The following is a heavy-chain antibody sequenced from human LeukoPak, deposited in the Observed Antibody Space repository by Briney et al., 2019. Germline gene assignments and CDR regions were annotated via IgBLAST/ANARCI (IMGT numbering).Heavy chain of an antibody. CDR1: GFTFSSYA. CDR3: ARRRWRYYDILTGYQNDAFDI. CDR2: ISGSGGST. V-gene: IGHV3-23*01. J-gene: IGHJ3*02. Sequence: GSLRLSCAASGFTFSSYAMSWVRQAPGKGLEWVSAISGSGGSTYYADSVKGRFTISRDNSKNTLYLQMNSLRAEDTAVYYCARRRWRYYDILTGYQNDAFDIWGQGTMVTVSS. D-gene: IGHD3-9*01.